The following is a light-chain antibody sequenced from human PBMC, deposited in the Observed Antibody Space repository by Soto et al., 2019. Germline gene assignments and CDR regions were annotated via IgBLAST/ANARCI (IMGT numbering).Light chain of an antibody. Sequence: EIVLTQSPGTLSLSPGERATRSCRASQSVSSSYLAWYQQKPGQAPRLLIYGASSRATGIPDRFSGSGSGTDFTLTISRLVPEDFAVYYCQQYGSSPPTWTFGQGIKVEIQ. CDR2: GAS. J-gene: IGKJ1*01. V-gene: IGKV3-20*01. CDR3: QQYGSSPPTWT. CDR1: QSVSSSY.